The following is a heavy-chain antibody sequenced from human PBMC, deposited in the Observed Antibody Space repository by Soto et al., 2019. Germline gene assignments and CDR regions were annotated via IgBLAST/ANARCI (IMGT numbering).Heavy chain of an antibody. D-gene: IGHD2-2*01. CDR2: INHSGST. J-gene: IGHJ4*02. CDR3: ARGGIVVVKAAVDY. V-gene: IGHV4-34*01. Sequence: SETLSLTCAVYGGSFSGYYWSWIRQPPGKGLEWIGEINHSGSTNYDPSLKSRVTISVDTSKNQFSLKLSSVTAADTAVYYCARGGIVVVKAAVDYWGQGTLVTVSS. CDR1: GGSFSGYY.